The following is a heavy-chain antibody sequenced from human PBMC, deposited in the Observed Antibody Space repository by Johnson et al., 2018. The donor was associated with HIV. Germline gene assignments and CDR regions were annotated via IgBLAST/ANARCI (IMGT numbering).Heavy chain of an antibody. CDR3: AGRLWFGDVSAFDS. Sequence: EVQLVESGGGSIQPGGSLRLSCAASGFTVSSNYMSWVRQAPGKGLEWVSVIYSGGSTYYADSVKDRFTISRDNSKNTLYLQMNRLSAEDTAVYYCAGRLWFGDVSAFDSWGQWTMGTVSS. CDR2: IYSGGST. CDR1: GFTVSSNY. D-gene: IGHD3-10*01. V-gene: IGHV3-53*01. J-gene: IGHJ3*02.